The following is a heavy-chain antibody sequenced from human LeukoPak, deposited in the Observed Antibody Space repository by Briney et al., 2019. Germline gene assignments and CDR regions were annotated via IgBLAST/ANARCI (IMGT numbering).Heavy chain of an antibody. Sequence: ASVKVSCKASGYTFTSHGISWVRQAPGQGLEWMGWISAYNGNTNYAQKLQGRVTMTTDTSTSTAYMELRSLRSDDTAVYYCARVPRGVGSNWFDPWGQGTLVTVSS. V-gene: IGHV1-18*01. D-gene: IGHD3-10*01. CDR2: ISAYNGNT. J-gene: IGHJ5*02. CDR3: ARVPRGVGSNWFDP. CDR1: GYTFTSHG.